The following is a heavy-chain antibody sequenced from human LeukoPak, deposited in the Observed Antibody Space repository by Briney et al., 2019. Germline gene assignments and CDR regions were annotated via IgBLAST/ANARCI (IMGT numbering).Heavy chain of an antibody. CDR1: GFTFSSYA. CDR2: ISGSGGST. J-gene: IGHJ4*02. D-gene: IGHD3-10*01. CDR3: AKGGLYGSGSITRFDY. Sequence: PGGSLRLSCAASGFTFSSYAMSWVRQAPGKGLEWVSAISGSGGSTYYADSVKGRFTISRDNSKNTLYLQMNSLRAEDTAVYYCAKGGLYGSGSITRFDYWGQGTLVTVSS. V-gene: IGHV3-23*01.